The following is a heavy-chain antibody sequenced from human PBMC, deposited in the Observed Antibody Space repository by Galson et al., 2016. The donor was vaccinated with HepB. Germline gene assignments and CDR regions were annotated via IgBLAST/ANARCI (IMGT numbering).Heavy chain of an antibody. V-gene: IGHV3-21*01. CDR2: IHSDSSYI. CDR3: VRDSHFGAFDI. Sequence: SLRLSCAASGLPFSTYSMNWVRQAPGKGLEWVSYIHSDSSYIYYADSVNGRFTISRDNAKNSLSLRMNSLRAEDTAVYYCVRDSHFGAFDIWGQGQWSPSLQ. CDR1: GLPFSTYS. D-gene: IGHD3-10*01. J-gene: IGHJ3*02.